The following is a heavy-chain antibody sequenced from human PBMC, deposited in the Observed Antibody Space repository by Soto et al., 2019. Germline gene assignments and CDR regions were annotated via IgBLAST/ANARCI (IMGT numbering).Heavy chain of an antibody. V-gene: IGHV3-7*01. J-gene: IGHJ4*02. CDR1: GFTFSTYW. Sequence: GGSLRLSCAASGFTFSTYWMDWVRQTPGKGLEWVANINQDGSEKNYVDSVKGRFTVYRDNAKNSLYLQMSSLTAEDSALYYCSRSLNSWGQGTMVTVSS. CDR2: INQDGSEK. CDR3: SRSLNS.